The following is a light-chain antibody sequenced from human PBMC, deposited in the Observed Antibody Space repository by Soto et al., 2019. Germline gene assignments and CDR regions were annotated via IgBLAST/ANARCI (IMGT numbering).Light chain of an antibody. V-gene: IGKV1-39*01. Sequence: DIQMTQSPSSLSASVGDRVTITCRASQSISDFLNWYQQKAGQAPKLLLYTASHLQSGVPSRFSGSGSGTDFTLTISSLQPEDLANYFCQQSYRGRAWTFGQGTRVDVK. CDR1: QSISDF. CDR3: QQSYRGRAWT. J-gene: IGKJ1*01. CDR2: TAS.